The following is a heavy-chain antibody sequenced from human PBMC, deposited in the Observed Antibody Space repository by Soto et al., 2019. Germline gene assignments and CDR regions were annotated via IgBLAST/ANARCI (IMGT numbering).Heavy chain of an antibody. Sequence: ASVKVSCKASGYTFTSYYMHWVRQAPGQGLEWMGIINPSGGSTSYAQKFQGRVTMTRDTPTSTVYMELSSLRSEDTAVYYCARDIPYLQFWSGNGNDYWGQGTLVTVSS. CDR2: INPSGGST. V-gene: IGHV1-46*01. D-gene: IGHD3-3*01. CDR3: ARDIPYLQFWSGNGNDY. CDR1: GYTFTSYY. J-gene: IGHJ4*02.